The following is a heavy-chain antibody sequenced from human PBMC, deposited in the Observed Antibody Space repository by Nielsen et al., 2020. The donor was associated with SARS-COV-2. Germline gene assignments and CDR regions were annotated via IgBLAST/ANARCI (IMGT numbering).Heavy chain of an antibody. D-gene: IGHD3-3*01. CDR2: IIPIFGTA. CDR3: ARDPASYYDFWSGYYAGFDP. Sequence: WVRQAPGQGLEWMGGIIPIFGTANYAQKLQGRVTMTTDTSTSTAYMELRSLRSDDTAVYYCARDPASYYDFWSGYYAGFDPWGQGTLVTVSS. J-gene: IGHJ5*02. V-gene: IGHV1-69*05.